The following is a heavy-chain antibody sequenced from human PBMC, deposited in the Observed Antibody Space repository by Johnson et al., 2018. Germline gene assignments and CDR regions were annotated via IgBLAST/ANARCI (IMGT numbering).Heavy chain of an antibody. V-gene: IGHV1-46*01. CDR1: GYIFARYY. Sequence: QVQLVESGAEVTKPGDAVKVSCRASGYIFARYYIHWVRQAPGQGLDWMGMINPDSGSPTYAQQFQGRVTFSMATSTSTVYMELSSLRPEDTAVYYCARTTPNYGMDVWGQGTTVTVSS. CDR3: ARTTPNYGMDV. CDR2: INPDSGSP. J-gene: IGHJ6*02. D-gene: IGHD4-11*01.